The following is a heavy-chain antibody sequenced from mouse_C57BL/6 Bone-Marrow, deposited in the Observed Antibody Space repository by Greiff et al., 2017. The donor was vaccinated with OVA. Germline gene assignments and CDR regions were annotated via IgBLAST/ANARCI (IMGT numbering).Heavy chain of an antibody. CDR3: ARHEGGYYSNPYAMDY. J-gene: IGHJ4*01. V-gene: IGHV1-62-2*01. D-gene: IGHD2-5*01. CDR1: GYTFTEYT. CDR2: FYPGSGSI. Sequence: VQLQESGAELVKPGASVKLSCKASGYTFTEYTIHWVKQRSGQGLEWIGWFYPGSGSIKYNEKFKDKATFTADKSSSTVYMELSRLTSEDSAVYFCARHEGGYYSNPYAMDYWGQGTSVTVSS.